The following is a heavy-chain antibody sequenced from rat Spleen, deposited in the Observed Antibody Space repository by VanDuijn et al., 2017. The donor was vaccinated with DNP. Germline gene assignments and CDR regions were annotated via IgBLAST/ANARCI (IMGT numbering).Heavy chain of an antibody. D-gene: IGHD1-12*02. Sequence: EVLVVESGGGLVQPGRSLKLSCAASGFTFSDYYMAWVRQAPKKGLEWVATISYEGSSTYYRDSVKGRFTISRDNARSTLYLQMDSLRSEDTAIYFCAREEYYDGSYFPYYFDYWGQGVMVTVSS. V-gene: IGHV5-7*01. CDR3: AREEYYDGSYFPYYFDY. J-gene: IGHJ2*01. CDR2: ISYEGSST. CDR1: GFTFSDYY.